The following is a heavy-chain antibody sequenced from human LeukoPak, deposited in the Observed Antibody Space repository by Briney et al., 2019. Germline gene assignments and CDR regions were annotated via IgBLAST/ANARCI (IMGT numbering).Heavy chain of an antibody. J-gene: IGHJ4*02. D-gene: IGHD1/OR15-1a*01. CDR2: ISGSGGST. CDR1: GFTFSSYA. Sequence: AGSLRLSCAASGFTFSSYAMSWVRQAPGKGLEWVSAISGSGGSTYYADSVKGRFTISRDNSKNTLYLQMNSLRAEDTAVYYCAKDPEHGYYFDYWGQGTLVTVSS. CDR3: AKDPEHGYYFDY. V-gene: IGHV3-23*01.